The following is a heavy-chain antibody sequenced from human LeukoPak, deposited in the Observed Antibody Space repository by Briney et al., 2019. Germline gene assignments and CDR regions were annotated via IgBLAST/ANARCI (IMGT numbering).Heavy chain of an antibody. CDR1: GYTFTSYG. D-gene: IGHD3-3*01. V-gene: IGHV1-18*01. J-gene: IGHJ4*02. Sequence: ASVKVSCKASGYTFTSYGISWVRQAPGQGLEWMGWISAYNGNTNYAQKLQGRVTMTTDTSTSTAYMELRSLRSDDTAVYYCARVTPLYDFWSGYYNVVSPFDYWGQGTLVTVSS. CDR2: ISAYNGNT. CDR3: ARVTPLYDFWSGYYNVVSPFDY.